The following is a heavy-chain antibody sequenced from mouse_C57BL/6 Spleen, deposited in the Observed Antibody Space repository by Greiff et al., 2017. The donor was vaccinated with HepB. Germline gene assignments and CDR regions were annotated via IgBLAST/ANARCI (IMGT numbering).Heavy chain of an antibody. CDR2: ISSGGDYI. CDR1: GFTFSSYA. CDR3: TSDGYYGFAY. Sequence: EVKVVESGEGLVKPGGSLKLSCAASGFTFSSYAMSWVRQTPEKRLEWVAYISSGGDYIYYADTVKGRFTISRDNARNTLYLQMSSLKSEDTAMYYCTSDGYYGFAYWGQGTLVTVSA. J-gene: IGHJ3*01. V-gene: IGHV5-9-1*02. D-gene: IGHD2-3*01.